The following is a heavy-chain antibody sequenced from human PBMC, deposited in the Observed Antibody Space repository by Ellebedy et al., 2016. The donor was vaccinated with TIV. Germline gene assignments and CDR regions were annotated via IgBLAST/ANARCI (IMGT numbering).Heavy chain of an antibody. Sequence: AASVKVSCKASGYTFTSYYMHWVRQPPGQGLEWMGRINLSDGSTSYAQKFQGRVTMTRDTSTRTVYMELSSLRSDDTAVYYCARDGAVTTVFDYWGQGTLVTVSS. V-gene: IGHV1-46*01. CDR3: ARDGAVTTVFDY. CDR2: INLSDGST. J-gene: IGHJ4*02. D-gene: IGHD4-17*01. CDR1: GYTFTSYY.